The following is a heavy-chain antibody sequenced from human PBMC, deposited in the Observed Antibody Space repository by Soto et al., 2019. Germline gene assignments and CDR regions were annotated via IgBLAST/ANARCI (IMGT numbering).Heavy chain of an antibody. V-gene: IGHV5-10-1*01. CDR1: GYSFTSYW. Sequence: RGESLKISCKGSGYSFTSYWISWVRQMPGKGLEWMGRIDPSDSYTNYSPSFQGHVTISADKSISTAYLQWSSLKASDAAMYYCARLGRRPGIAAAGTGCWGQGTLVTVSS. J-gene: IGHJ4*02. D-gene: IGHD6-13*01. CDR3: ARLGRRPGIAAAGTGC. CDR2: IDPSDSYT.